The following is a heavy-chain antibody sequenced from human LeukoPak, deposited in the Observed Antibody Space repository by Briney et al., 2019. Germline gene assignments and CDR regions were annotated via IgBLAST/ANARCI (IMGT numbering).Heavy chain of an antibody. CDR2: LSGRSSYI. CDR1: GFTFSTST. D-gene: IGHD1-26*01. J-gene: IGHJ4*02. V-gene: IGHV3-21*01. CDR3: ATEWALAQN. Sequence: GGSLRLSCAASGFTFSTSTMSWVRQAPGKGLEWVSSLSGRSSYIYYADSVKGRFTISRDNAKKSLYLQMDSLRAEDTAIYFCATEWALAQNWGQGTLVTVSS.